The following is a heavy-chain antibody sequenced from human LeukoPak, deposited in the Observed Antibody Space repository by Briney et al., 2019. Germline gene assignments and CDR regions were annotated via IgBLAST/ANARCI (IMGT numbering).Heavy chain of an antibody. CDR2: IWYDGCNK. V-gene: IGHV3-33*01. D-gene: IGHD1-26*01. CDR3: ARDRIVGATVFDY. CDR1: GFTFSSYG. Sequence: PGRSLRLSCAASGFTFSSYGMHWVRQAPGKGLEWVAVIWYDGCNKYYADSVKGRFTISRDNSKNTLYLQMNSLRAEDTAVYYCARDRIVGATVFDYWGQGTLVTVSS. J-gene: IGHJ4*02.